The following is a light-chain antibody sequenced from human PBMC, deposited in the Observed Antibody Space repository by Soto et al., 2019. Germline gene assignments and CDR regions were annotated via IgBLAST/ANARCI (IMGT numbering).Light chain of an antibody. Sequence: DIQMTQSPSSLSASVGDRVTITCRASQDITISLAWFQQRPGSAPRALIYAASNLQPGVPSKVSGSGSGTHFTLNINNLQPEDFGTYYCQQYNKYPHTFGQGTNLEIK. CDR2: AAS. J-gene: IGKJ2*01. CDR1: QDITIS. V-gene: IGKV1-16*02. CDR3: QQYNKYPHT.